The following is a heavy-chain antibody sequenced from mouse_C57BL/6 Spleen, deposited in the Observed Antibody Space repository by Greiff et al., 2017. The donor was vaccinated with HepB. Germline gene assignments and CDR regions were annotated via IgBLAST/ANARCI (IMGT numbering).Heavy chain of an antibody. CDR2: ISSGGSYT. CDR3: ARHENYDYDRDYYAKDY. V-gene: IGHV5-6*01. Sequence: EVKLVESGGDLVKPGGSLKLSCAASGFTFSSYGMSWVRQTPDKRLEWVATISSGGSYTYYPDSVKGRFTISRDNAKNTLYLQMSSLKSEDTAMYYCARHENYDYDRDYYAKDYWGQGTSVTVSS. D-gene: IGHD2-4*01. J-gene: IGHJ4*01. CDR1: GFTFSSYG.